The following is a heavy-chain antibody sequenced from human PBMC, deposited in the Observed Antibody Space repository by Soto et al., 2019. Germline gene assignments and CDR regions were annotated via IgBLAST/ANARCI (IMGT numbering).Heavy chain of an antibody. J-gene: IGHJ5*02. CDR1: GYTFTSYS. CDR3: ARDPTGTSSYNWFDP. Sequence: ASVNVSCKSSGYTFTSYSIHWVRQAPGQRLEWMGWINAGNGNTKYSQKFQGRVTITRDTSASTAYMELSSLRSEDTAVYYCARDPTGTSSYNWFDPWGQGTLVTVSS. CDR2: INAGNGNT. D-gene: IGHD1-1*01. V-gene: IGHV1-3*01.